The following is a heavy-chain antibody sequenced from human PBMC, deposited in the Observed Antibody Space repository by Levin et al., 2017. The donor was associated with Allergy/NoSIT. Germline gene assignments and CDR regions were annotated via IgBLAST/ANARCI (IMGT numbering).Heavy chain of an antibody. CDR2: ISYDGSNK. V-gene: IGHV3-30*18. D-gene: IGHD4-17*01. CDR3: AKGRVTTYYYYMDV. J-gene: IGHJ6*03. CDR1: GFTFSSYG. Sequence: GGSLRLSCAASGFTFSSYGMHWVRQAPGKGLEWVAVISYDGSNKYYADSVKGRFTISRDNSKNTLYLQMNSLRAEDTAVYYCAKGRVTTYYYYMDVWGKGTTVTVSS.